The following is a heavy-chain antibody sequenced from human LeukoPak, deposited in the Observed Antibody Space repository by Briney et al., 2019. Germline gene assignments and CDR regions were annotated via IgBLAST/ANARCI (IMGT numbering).Heavy chain of an antibody. CDR1: GYTFTSYY. J-gene: IGHJ4*02. Sequence: EASVKVSCKASGYTFTSYYMHWVRQAPGQGLEWMGIINPSGGSTSYAQKFQGRVTMTRDTSTSTVYMELSSLRSEDTAVYYCARASDSSGYYAPQHYFDYWGQGNLVTVSS. D-gene: IGHD3-22*01. CDR3: ARASDSSGYYAPQHYFDY. V-gene: IGHV1-46*03. CDR2: INPSGGST.